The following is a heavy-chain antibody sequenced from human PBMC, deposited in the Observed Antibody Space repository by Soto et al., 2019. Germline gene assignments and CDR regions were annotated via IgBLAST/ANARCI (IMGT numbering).Heavy chain of an antibody. CDR2: IGGTGNTT. Sequence: PGGSLRLSCAASGFTFRVYAMSWFRQAPGRGLEWVSAIGGTGNTTYYADSVKGRFTIARDNSRDTLYLQMTSLRVEDTAVYYCARIRQLLFVSWGQGXLVTVSS. CDR1: GFTFRVYA. D-gene: IGHD2-2*01. CDR3: ARIRQLLFVS. J-gene: IGHJ4*02. V-gene: IGHV3-23*01.